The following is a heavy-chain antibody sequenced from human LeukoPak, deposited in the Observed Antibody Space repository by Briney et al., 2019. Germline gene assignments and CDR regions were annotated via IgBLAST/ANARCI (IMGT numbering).Heavy chain of an antibody. CDR2: FDPEDGET. J-gene: IGHJ4*02. CDR1: GYTLTELS. CDR3: ATEVYYDSSGDIIKDY. D-gene: IGHD3-22*01. Sequence: ASVKVSCKVPGYTLTELSMHWVRQAPGKGLEWMGGFDPEDGETIYAQKFQGRVTMTEDTSTDTAYMELSSLRSEDTAVYYCATEVYYDSSGDIIKDYWGQGTLVTVSS. V-gene: IGHV1-24*01.